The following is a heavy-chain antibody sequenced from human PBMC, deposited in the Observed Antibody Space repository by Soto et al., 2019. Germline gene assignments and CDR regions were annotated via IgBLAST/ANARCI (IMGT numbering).Heavy chain of an antibody. J-gene: IGHJ6*03. CDR2: IKSKTDGGTT. D-gene: IGHD2-2*01. CDR1: GFTFSNAW. V-gene: IGHV3-15*01. Sequence: EVQLVESGGGLVKPGGSLRLSCAASGFTFSNAWMSWVRQAPGKGLEWVGRIKSKTDGGTTDYAAPVKGKFTISRDDSKNTLYLQKNSLKTEDTAVYYCTAEKDIVVVPAALGYYYYMDVWGKGTTVTVSS. CDR3: TAEKDIVVVPAALGYYYYMDV.